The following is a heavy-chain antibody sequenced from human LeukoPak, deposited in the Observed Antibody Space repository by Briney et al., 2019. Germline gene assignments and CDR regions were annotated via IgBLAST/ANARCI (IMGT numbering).Heavy chain of an antibody. J-gene: IGHJ6*02. CDR2: ISSASGSI. Sequence: GGSLRLSCAASGFTFSSYSMNWVRQAPGKGLEWVSYISSASGSIYYADSVKGRFTISRDNAKNSLFLQMNSLRAEDTAVYYCARGNLYRKDYYYGMDVWGQGTTVTVSS. CDR3: ARGNLYRKDYYYGMDV. D-gene: IGHD1-14*01. CDR1: GFTFSSYS. V-gene: IGHV3-48*04.